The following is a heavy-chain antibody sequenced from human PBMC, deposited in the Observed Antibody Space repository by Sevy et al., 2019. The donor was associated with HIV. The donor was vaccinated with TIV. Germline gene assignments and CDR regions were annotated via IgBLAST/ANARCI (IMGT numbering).Heavy chain of an antibody. D-gene: IGHD3-22*01. V-gene: IGHV3-23*01. CDR1: GFPFGSYS. CDR3: AKEGQDSSGYYYYYGMDV. J-gene: IGHJ6*02. Sequence: GGSLRLSCAASGFPFGSYSMHWVRHAAGKGLEWVSAISGSGGSTYYADSVKGRFTISRDNSKNTLYLQMNSLRAEDTAVYYCAKEGQDSSGYYYYYGMDVWGQGTTVTVSS. CDR2: ISGSGGST.